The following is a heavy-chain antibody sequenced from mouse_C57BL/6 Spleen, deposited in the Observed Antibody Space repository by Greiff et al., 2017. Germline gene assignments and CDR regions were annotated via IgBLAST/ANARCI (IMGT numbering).Heavy chain of an antibody. CDR1: GYTFTSYW. V-gene: IGHV1-52*01. CDR3: ASMVTTADYYAMDY. CDR2: IDPSDSET. Sequence: VQLQQSGAELVRPGSSVKLSCKASGYTFTSYWMHWVKQRPIQGLEWIGNIDPSDSETHYNQKFKDKATLTVDKSSSTAYMQLSSLTSEDSAVYYCASMVTTADYYAMDYWGQGTSVTVSS. J-gene: IGHJ4*01. D-gene: IGHD2-2*01.